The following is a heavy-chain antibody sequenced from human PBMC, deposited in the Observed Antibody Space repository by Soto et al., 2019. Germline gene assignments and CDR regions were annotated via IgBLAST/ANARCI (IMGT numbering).Heavy chain of an antibody. D-gene: IGHD5-12*01. CDR3: ARGVGYSGYDPLNC. J-gene: IGHJ4*02. Sequence: EVLLVESGGGLVQPGGSLRLSCAASGFTFSNYWMTWVRQAPGKGLEWVANIKQDGSDKYYVDSVKGRFTISRDNAWNSLFLQMNSLRAEDTAVYYCARGVGYSGYDPLNCWGQGTLVTVSS. CDR1: GFTFSNYW. CDR2: IKQDGSDK. V-gene: IGHV3-7*01.